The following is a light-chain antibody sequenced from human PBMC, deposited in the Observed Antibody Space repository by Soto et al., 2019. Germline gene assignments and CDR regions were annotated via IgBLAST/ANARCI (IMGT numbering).Light chain of an antibody. CDR3: WSYAVGSRIVV. CDR1: SSDVGSYNL. J-gene: IGLJ2*01. Sequence: QSALTQPASVSGSPGQSITISCTGTSSDVGSYNLVSWYQQHPGKDPKVMIYEGSKPPSGVSNRFSGSKSANMASLTISGLQAEDEADYYCWSYAVGSRIVVFGGGTKLTVL. V-gene: IGLV2-23*01. CDR2: EGS.